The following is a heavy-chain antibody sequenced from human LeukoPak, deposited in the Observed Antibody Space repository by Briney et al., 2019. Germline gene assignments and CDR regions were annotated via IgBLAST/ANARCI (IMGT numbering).Heavy chain of an antibody. CDR3: ARDQRLRLGELSLNWFDP. V-gene: IGHV4-59*01. Sequence: SETLSLTCTVSGGSISSYYWSWIRQPPGKGLEWIGYIYYSGSTNYNPSLKGRVTISVDTSKNQFSLKLSSVTAADTAVYYCARDQRLRLGELSLNWFDPWGQGTLVTVSS. CDR1: GGSISSYY. CDR2: IYYSGST. J-gene: IGHJ5*02. D-gene: IGHD3-16*02.